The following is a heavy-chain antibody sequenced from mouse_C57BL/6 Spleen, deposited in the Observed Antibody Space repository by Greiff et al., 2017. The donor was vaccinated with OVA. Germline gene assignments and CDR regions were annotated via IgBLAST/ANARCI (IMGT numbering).Heavy chain of an antibody. J-gene: IGHJ1*03. CDR2: ISYSGST. CDR3: ARGYSNYGYFDV. CDR1: GYSITSGYD. V-gene: IGHV3-1*01. D-gene: IGHD2-5*01. Sequence: DVQLQESGPGMVKPSQSLSLTCTVTGYSITSGYDWHWIRHFPGNKLEWMGYISYSGSTNYNPSLKSRISITHDKSKNHFFLKLNSVTTEDTATYYCARGYSNYGYFDVWGTGTTVTVSS.